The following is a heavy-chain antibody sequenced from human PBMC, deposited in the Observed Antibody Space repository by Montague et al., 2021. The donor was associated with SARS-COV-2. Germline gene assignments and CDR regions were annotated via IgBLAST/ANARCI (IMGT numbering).Heavy chain of an antibody. CDR3: ADYGDTEPFQH. CDR1: GFTFGSYS. CDR2: TSRSSRTI. D-gene: IGHD4-17*01. V-gene: IGHV3-48*04. J-gene: IGHJ1*01. Sequence: SLRLSCAASGFTFGSYSMNWVRQAPGKGLEWASYTSRSSRTIYYADSVKGRITISRDNAKNSLYLQMNSLRAEDTAVYYCADYGDTEPFQHWGQGTLVTVSS.